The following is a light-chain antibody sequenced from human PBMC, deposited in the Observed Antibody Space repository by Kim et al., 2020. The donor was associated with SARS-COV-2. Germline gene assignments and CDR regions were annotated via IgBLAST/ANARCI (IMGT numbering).Light chain of an antibody. CDR2: DAS. V-gene: IGKV3-11*01. CDR3: QQRSNWPPLT. J-gene: IGKJ4*01. Sequence: SPGERATLSCRASQSVSSYLAWYQQKPGQAPRLLIYDASNRATGIPARFSGSGSGTDFTLTISSLEPEDFAVYYCQQRSNWPPLTFGGETKVDIK. CDR1: QSVSSY.